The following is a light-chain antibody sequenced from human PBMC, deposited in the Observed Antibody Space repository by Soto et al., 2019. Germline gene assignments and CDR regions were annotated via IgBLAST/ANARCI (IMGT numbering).Light chain of an antibody. CDR3: QQHSTLIT. CDR1: QSVSTY. V-gene: IGKV3-11*01. J-gene: IGKJ5*01. Sequence: EIVLTQSPATLSLSPGQRATLSCRASQSVSTYLAWYQQKPGQAPRLLIYDTSKRANGIPARFSGSGSGTDFTLSISSLEPEDFAVYYCQQHSTLITFGQGTRLEI. CDR2: DTS.